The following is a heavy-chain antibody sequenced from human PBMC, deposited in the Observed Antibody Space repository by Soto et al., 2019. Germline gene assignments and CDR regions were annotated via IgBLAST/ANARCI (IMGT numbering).Heavy chain of an antibody. CDR1: GGSISSGGYS. D-gene: IGHD3-10*01. CDR2: IYHSGST. V-gene: IGHV4-30-2*01. J-gene: IGHJ4*02. CDR3: ARGHYGSGSYYRR. Sequence: SETLSLTCTVSGGSISSGGYSWSWIRQPPGKGLEWIGYIYHSGSTYYNPSLKSRVTISVDRSKNQFSLKLSSVTAADTAVYYCARGHYGSGSYYRRWGQGTLVTVSS.